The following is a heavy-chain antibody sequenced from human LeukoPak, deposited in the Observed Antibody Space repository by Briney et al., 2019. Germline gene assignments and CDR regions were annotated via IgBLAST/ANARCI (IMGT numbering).Heavy chain of an antibody. Sequence: NLSETLSLTCAVYGGSFSGYYWSWIRQPPGKGLEWIGEINHSGSTNYNPSLKSRVTISVDTSKNQFSLKLSSVTAADTAVYYCARGRYIVGATRRGFDYWGQGTLVTVSS. J-gene: IGHJ4*02. CDR3: ARGRYIVGATRRGFDY. CDR1: GGSFSGYY. CDR2: INHSGST. V-gene: IGHV4-34*01. D-gene: IGHD1-26*01.